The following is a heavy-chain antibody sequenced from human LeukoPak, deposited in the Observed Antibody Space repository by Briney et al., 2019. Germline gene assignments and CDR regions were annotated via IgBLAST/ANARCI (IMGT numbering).Heavy chain of an antibody. CDR1: GXSFSGYY. Sequence: SETLSLTCAVYGXSFSGYYWSWIRQPPGKGLEWIGEINHSGSTNYNPSLKSRVTISVDTSKNQFSLKLSSVTAADTAVYYCARTLIAAAGDLDYWGQGTLVTVSS. D-gene: IGHD6-13*01. CDR2: INHSGST. J-gene: IGHJ4*02. V-gene: IGHV4-34*01. CDR3: ARTLIAAAGDLDY.